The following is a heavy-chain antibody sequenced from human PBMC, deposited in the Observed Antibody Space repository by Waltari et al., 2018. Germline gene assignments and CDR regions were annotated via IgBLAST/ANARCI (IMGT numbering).Heavy chain of an antibody. CDR1: GGSISSSSYY. CDR3: ASAGDRGAFDI. CDR2: IYYSGST. Sequence: QLQLQESGPGLVKPSETLSLTCTVSGGSISSSSYYWGWIRQPPGKGLEWIGSIYYSGSTYYNPSLKSRVTISVDTSKNQFSLKLSSVTAADTVVYYCASAGDRGAFDIWGQGTMVTVSS. V-gene: IGHV4-39*01. D-gene: IGHD7-27*01. J-gene: IGHJ3*02.